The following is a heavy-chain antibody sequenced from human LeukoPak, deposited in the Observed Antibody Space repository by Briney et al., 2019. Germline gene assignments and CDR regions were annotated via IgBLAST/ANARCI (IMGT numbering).Heavy chain of an antibody. D-gene: IGHD2-21*02. V-gene: IGHV3-30*04. CDR3: ARMTRVAFDI. CDR2: ISYDGTNK. CDR1: GFTFSSYA. J-gene: IGHJ3*02. Sequence: GGSLRLSCAASGFTFSSYAMHWVRQAPGKGLEWVTIISYDGTNKYYADSVKGRFTISRDNSKNTLFLQMNSLRAEDTAVYYCARMTRVAFDIWGQGTMVTVSS.